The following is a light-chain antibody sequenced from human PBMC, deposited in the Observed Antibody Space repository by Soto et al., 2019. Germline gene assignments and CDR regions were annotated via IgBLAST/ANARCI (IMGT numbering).Light chain of an antibody. Sequence: QSVLTQPPSVSAAPEKKVTISCSVSSSNIGGNSVSWYQQLPGTAPRLLIYDDNKRPSGIPDLFSGSKSGTSATLGITGFQSGDEADYYCGSWDSSLSAYVFGTGTKVTVL. CDR3: GSWDSSLSAYV. CDR1: SSNIGGNS. CDR2: DDN. J-gene: IGLJ1*01. V-gene: IGLV1-51*01.